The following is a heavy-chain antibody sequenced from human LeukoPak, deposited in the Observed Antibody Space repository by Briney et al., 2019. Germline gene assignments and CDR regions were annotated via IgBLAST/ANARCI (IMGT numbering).Heavy chain of an antibody. D-gene: IGHD6-13*01. CDR1: GFSFSSYW. CDR3: AAGKAY. V-gene: IGHV3-7*01. Sequence: GGSLRLSCAASGFSFSSYWMNWVRQAPGKGLEWVANINQEGSEKHYVDSVKGRFTISRDNAKNSLYLQMNSLRAEDTAVYYCAAGKAYWGQGTLVTVSS. CDR2: INQEGSEK. J-gene: IGHJ4*02.